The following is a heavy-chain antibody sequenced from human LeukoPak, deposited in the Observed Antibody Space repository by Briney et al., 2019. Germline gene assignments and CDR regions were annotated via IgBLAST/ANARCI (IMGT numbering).Heavy chain of an antibody. J-gene: IGHJ6*03. CDR3: ARGGSSGYYYYYYYMDV. CDR1: GYTFTSYY. Sequence: GASVKVSCKASGYTFTSYYMHWVRQAPGQGLEWMGIINPSGGSTSYAQKFQGRVTMTRDTSTSTVYMELSSLRSEDTAVYYCARGGSSGYYYYYYYMDVWGKGTTVTISS. CDR2: INPSGGST. D-gene: IGHD3-22*01. V-gene: IGHV1-46*01.